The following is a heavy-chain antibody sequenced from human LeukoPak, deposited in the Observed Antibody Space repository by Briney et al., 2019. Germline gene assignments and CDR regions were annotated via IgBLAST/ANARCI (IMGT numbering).Heavy chain of an antibody. CDR2: IRYDGSNK. CDR1: GFTFSSYG. V-gene: IGHV3-30*02. Sequence: GGSLRLSCAASGFTFSSYGMHWVRQAPGKGLEWVAFIRYDGSNKYYADSVKGRFTISRDNSKNTLYLQMNSLRAEDTAVYYCARQDPGIAAATPYYFDYWGQGTLVTVSS. J-gene: IGHJ4*02. CDR3: ARQDPGIAAATPYYFDY. D-gene: IGHD6-13*01.